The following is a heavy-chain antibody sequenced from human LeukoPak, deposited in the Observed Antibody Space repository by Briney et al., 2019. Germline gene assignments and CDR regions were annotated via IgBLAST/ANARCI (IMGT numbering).Heavy chain of an antibody. V-gene: IGHV1-69*13. CDR3: ARSRYYYYYMDV. J-gene: IGHJ6*03. CDR1: GGTFSSYA. Sequence: GASVKVSXKASGGTFSSYAISWVRQAPGQGLEWMGGIIPIFGTANYAQKFQGRVTITADGSTSTAYMELSSLRSEDTAVYYCARSRYYYYYMDVWGKGTTVTVSS. CDR2: IIPIFGTA.